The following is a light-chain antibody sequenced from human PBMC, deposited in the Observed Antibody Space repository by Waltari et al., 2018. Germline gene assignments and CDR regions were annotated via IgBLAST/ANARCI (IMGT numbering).Light chain of an antibody. V-gene: IGKV3-15*01. CDR1: QSVYGN. Sequence: DIVMTQSPATLSVSPGERATLSCRASQSVYGNLAWYQQKPGQSPRLLIFGTSARATGIPDRFTGSGSGTEYILTISSLQSEDFAVYFCHQYTNWPFSFGPGTTLEI. J-gene: IGKJ3*01. CDR3: HQYTNWPFS. CDR2: GTS.